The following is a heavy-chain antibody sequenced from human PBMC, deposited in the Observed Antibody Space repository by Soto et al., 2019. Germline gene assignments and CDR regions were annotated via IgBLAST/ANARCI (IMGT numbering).Heavy chain of an antibody. CDR2: ISYDGTSN. Sequence: VGSLRLSCAASGFIFRDFYMSWIRQVPGKGLEWMSFISYDGTSNNDADSVKGRFTISRDNSKNTLYLQMNSLRPEDTAVYYCARDSMGFDYWGQGTLVTVYS. J-gene: IGHJ4*02. CDR1: GFIFRDFY. CDR3: ARDSMGFDY. V-gene: IGHV3-30-3*01. D-gene: IGHD3-10*01.